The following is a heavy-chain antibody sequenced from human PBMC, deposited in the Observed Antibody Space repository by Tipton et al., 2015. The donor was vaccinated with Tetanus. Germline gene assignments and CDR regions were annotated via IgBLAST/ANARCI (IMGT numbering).Heavy chain of an antibody. Sequence: TLSLTCTVSGGSISSGDYYWSWIRQPPGKGLEWIGYIYYSGTTYYNPSLKSRVTISVDTSNNQFSLKVTSVTAADTAVYYCSRGVDRTKAGIDWGQGTLVTVSS. CDR3: SRGVDRTKAGID. V-gene: IGHV4-30-4*01. J-gene: IGHJ4*02. D-gene: IGHD5-12*01. CDR2: IYYSGTT. CDR1: GGSISSGDYY.